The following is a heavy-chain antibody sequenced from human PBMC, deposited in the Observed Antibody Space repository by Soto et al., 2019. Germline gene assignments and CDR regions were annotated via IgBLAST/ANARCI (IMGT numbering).Heavy chain of an antibody. J-gene: IGHJ5*02. CDR3: ARGHGVATTRGWFDL. CDR1: GFTFSSYG. D-gene: IGHD1-26*01. CDR2: IYYDGSNK. V-gene: IGHV3-33*01. Sequence: QVLLVESGGGVVQPGRSLRLSCAASGFTFSSYGMHWVRQAPGKGLEWVAVIYYDGSNKYYADTVKGRFTISRDNSKNSLYLEMISVGAANTAGYYCARGHGVATTRGWFDLWGHGTPVTVSS.